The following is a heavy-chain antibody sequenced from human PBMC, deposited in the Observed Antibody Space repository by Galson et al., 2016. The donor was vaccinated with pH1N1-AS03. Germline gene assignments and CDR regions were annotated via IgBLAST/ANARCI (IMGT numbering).Heavy chain of an antibody. V-gene: IGHV4-39*07. D-gene: IGHD5-18*01. J-gene: IGHJ4*02. CDR2: VYYTGTP. CDR3: AVPPPRYTSGGGSVDY. Sequence: ETLSLTCSVSGASISTYDYWGWIRQPPGKRLEWIGTVYYTGTPFYSPSLNSRLTISVDTLPNPVSLRPASVTAADTAMYHCAVPPPRYTSGGGSVDYWGQGTLVAVSS. CDR1: GASISTYDY.